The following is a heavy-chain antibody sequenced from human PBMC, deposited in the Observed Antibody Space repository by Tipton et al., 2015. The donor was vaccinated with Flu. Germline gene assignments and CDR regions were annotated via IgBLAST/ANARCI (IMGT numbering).Heavy chain of an antibody. J-gene: IGHJ4*02. Sequence: TLSLTCTVSGGSIGNYYWSWIRQSPGRGLEWIGYIYSGGTTNYNPSLKSRVTMSKDTSKNQVSQKVTSVTAADTAVYYCARSESGFDHDGSGMGPLAHWGQGTLVTVSS. V-gene: IGHV4-59*01. CDR3: ARSESGFDHDGSGMGPLAH. D-gene: IGHD3-22*01. CDR2: IYSGGTT. CDR1: GGSIGNYY.